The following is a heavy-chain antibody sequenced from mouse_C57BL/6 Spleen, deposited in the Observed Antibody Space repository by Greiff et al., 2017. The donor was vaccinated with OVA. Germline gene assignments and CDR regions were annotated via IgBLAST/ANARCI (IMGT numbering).Heavy chain of an antibody. CDR2: IDPSDSYT. Sequence: QVQLQQPGAELVKPGASVKLSCKASGYTFTSYWMQWVNQRPGQGLEWIGEIDPSDSYTNYNQKFKGKATLTVDTSSSTAYMQLSSLTSEDSAVYYCAREGVYWYFDVWGTGTTVTVSS. CDR1: GYTFTSYW. V-gene: IGHV1-50*01. CDR3: AREGVYWYFDV. J-gene: IGHJ1*03.